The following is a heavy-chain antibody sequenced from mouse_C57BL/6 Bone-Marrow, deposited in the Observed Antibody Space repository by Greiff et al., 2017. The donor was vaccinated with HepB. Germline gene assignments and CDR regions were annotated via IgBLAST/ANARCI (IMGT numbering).Heavy chain of an antibody. CDR3: ARARGRAFAY. CDR1: GFTFSSYA. J-gene: IGHJ3*01. V-gene: IGHV5-4*03. CDR2: ISDGGSYT. Sequence: EVMLVESGGGLVKPGGSLKLSCAASGFTFSSYAMSWVRQTPEKRLEWVATISDGGSYTYYPDNVKGRFTISRDNAKNNLYLQMSHLKSEDTAMYYCARARGRAFAYWGQGTLVTVSA. D-gene: IGHD3-1*01.